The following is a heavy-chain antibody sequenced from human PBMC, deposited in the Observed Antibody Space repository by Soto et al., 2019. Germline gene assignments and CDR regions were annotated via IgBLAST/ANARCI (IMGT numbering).Heavy chain of an antibody. V-gene: IGHV3-21*01. CDR1: GFTFSSYS. CDR3: ARGIAVAYFSYYYGMDV. J-gene: IGHJ6*02. CDR2: ISSSSSYI. Sequence: GGSLRLSCAASGFTFSSYSMNWVRQAPGKGLEWVSSISSSSSYIYYADSVKGRFTISRDNAKNSLYLQMNSLRAEDTAVYYCARGIAVAYFSYYYGMDVWGQGTTVTVSS. D-gene: IGHD6-19*01.